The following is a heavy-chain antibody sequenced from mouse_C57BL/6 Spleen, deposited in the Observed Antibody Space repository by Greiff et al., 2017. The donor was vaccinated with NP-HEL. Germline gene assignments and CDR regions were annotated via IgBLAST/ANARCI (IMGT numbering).Heavy chain of an antibody. V-gene: IGHV1-52*01. D-gene: IGHD2-4*01. CDR1: GYTFTSYW. Sequence: QVQLKQPGAELVRPGSSVKLSCKASGYTFTSYWMHWVKQRPIQGLEWIGNIDPSDSETHYNQKFKDKATLTVDKSSSTAYMQLSSLTSEDSAVYYCARGGLRRLDYWGQGTTLTVSS. J-gene: IGHJ2*01. CDR2: IDPSDSET. CDR3: ARGGLRRLDY.